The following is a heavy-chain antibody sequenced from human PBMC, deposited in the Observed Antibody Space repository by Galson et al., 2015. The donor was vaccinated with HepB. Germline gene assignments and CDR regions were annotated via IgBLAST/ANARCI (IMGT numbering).Heavy chain of an antibody. CDR3: ATRSGASGWYSYFQH. V-gene: IGHV3-23*01. Sequence: SLRLSCAASGFTFSSYAIMWVRQAPGKGLEWVSGMSDNGDNTFYADSVKGRFTISRDISKNTVYLQMNSLRVEGTAVCYCATRSGASGWYSYFQHWGQGALVTVSS. D-gene: IGHD6-19*01. J-gene: IGHJ1*01. CDR2: MSDNGDNT. CDR1: GFTFSSYA.